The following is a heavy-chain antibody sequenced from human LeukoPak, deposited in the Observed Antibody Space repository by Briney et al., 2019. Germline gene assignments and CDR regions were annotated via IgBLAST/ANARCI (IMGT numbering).Heavy chain of an antibody. D-gene: IGHD6-13*01. J-gene: IGHJ4*02. CDR1: GFTFSSYS. CDR3: ASGRQLGY. Sequence: GGSLRLSCAASGFTFSSYSMNWVRQAPGKGLEWVANIKEDGSEKYYVDSVKGRFTISRDNAKNSLYLQMNSLRAEDTAVYYCASGRQLGYWGQGTLVTVSS. V-gene: IGHV3-7*03. CDR2: IKEDGSEK.